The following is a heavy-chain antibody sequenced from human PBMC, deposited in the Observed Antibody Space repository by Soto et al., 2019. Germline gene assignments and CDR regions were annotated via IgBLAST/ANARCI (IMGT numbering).Heavy chain of an antibody. Sequence: GASVKVSCKASVYTFTSYGISWVRQAPGQGLEWMGWISAYNGNTNYAQKLQGRVTMTTDTSTSTAYMELRSLRSDDTAVYYCARGLKQWLDYAFDIWGQGKMVTVPS. CDR2: ISAYNGNT. CDR3: ARGLKQWLDYAFDI. J-gene: IGHJ3*02. V-gene: IGHV1-18*01. CDR1: VYTFTSYG. D-gene: IGHD6-19*01.